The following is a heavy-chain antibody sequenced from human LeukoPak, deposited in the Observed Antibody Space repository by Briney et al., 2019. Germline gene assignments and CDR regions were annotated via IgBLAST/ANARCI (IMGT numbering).Heavy chain of an antibody. D-gene: IGHD5-18*01. V-gene: IGHV4-30-2*01. J-gene: IGHJ4*02. CDR1: GGSISSGGYS. Sequence: PSQTLSLTCAVCGGSISSGGYSWSWLRQPPGKGLEWIGYIYHSGSTYYNPSLKRRVTISVDRSKNQFSLKLSSVTAADTAVYYCARYSYGYLGIDNWGQGTLVTVSS. CDR3: ARYSYGYLGIDN. CDR2: IYHSGST.